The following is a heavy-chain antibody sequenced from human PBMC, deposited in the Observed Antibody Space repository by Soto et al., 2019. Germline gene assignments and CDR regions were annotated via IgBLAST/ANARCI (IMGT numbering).Heavy chain of an antibody. CDR2: ISDSGDST. D-gene: IGHD2-2*01. J-gene: IGHJ4*02. V-gene: IGHV3-23*01. Sequence: EVQLLESGGGLVQPGGSLRLSCAASGFTFSTYVMNWVRQAPGKGLEWVSIISDSGDSTDYADSVKGRFTISRDNSKNTLDLQMNSLRADDTAVYFCAKSDCTSTSCHVKDYWGQGTLVTVSS. CDR3: AKSDCTSTSCHVKDY. CDR1: GFTFSTYV.